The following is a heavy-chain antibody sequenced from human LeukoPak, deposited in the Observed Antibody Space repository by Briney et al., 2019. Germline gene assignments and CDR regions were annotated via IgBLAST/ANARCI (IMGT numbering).Heavy chain of an antibody. J-gene: IGHJ4*02. CDR1: GFTFTNYA. CDR3: AKRAKGTPGRFFDY. D-gene: IGHD2-15*01. Sequence: GGSLRLSCAASGFTFTNYAMTWVRQAPGKGLEWVSGISEGVGNTYYADSVKGRFTISRDHSKNTLYLQMNSLRAEDTALYYCAKRAKGTPGRFFDYWGQGTLVTVSS. CDR2: ISEGVGNT. V-gene: IGHV3-23*01.